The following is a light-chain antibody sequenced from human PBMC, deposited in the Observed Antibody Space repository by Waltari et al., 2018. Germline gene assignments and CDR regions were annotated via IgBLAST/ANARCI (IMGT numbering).Light chain of an antibody. Sequence: DVVMTQSPLSLPVTPGQPASISCRSSQSLINSDGKTYLNWLQQKPGQPPRRLIYQVSNRDSVVPDRCSGSGAGTDCTLKISRVEAEYVAVYYCVQGTNVPPTFGQGTKVEIK. CDR1: QSLINSDGKTY. CDR2: QVS. CDR3: VQGTNVPPT. J-gene: IGKJ1*01. V-gene: IGKV2-30*01.